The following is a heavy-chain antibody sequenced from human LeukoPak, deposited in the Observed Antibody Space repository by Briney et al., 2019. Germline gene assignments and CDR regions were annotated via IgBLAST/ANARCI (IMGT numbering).Heavy chain of an antibody. CDR1: GGSISSYY. D-gene: IGHD3-3*01. CDR3: ARAPDYDFWSGYGYFDY. V-gene: IGHV4-59*01. Sequence: SETLSLTCTVSGGSISSYYWSWIRQPPGKGLEWIGYIYYSGSTNYNPSLKSRVTISVDTSKNQFSLKLSSVTAADTAVYYCARAPDYDFWSGYGYFDYWGQGTLVTVSS. CDR2: IYYSGST. J-gene: IGHJ4*02.